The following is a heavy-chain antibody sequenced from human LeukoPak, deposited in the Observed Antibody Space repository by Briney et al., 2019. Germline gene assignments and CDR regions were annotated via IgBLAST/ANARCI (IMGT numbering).Heavy chain of an antibody. D-gene: IGHD6-13*01. V-gene: IGHV4-59*08. CDR2: IYYSGST. J-gene: IGHJ3*02. CDR3: ARILFSSWYAFDI. CDR1: GGSISSYY. Sequence: SETLSLTCTVSGGSISSYYWSWIRQPPGKGLEWIGYIYYSGSTNYNPSLKSRVTISVDTSKNQFSLKLSSVTAADTAVYYCARILFSSWYAFDIWGQGTMVTVSS.